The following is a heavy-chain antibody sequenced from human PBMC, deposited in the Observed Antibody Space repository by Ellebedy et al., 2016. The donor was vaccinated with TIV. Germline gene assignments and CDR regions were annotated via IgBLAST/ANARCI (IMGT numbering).Heavy chain of an antibody. V-gene: IGHV3-11*01. CDR3: ARQAQIHQWFMDY. Sequence: GESLKISXAASGFTFDDYGMSWIRQAPGKGLEWVSYITGGSSAIYYADSVKGRFTISRDNAKKSLYLQMSSLTADDTAVYYCARQAQIHQWFMDYWGQGTLVTVSS. J-gene: IGHJ4*02. CDR1: GFTFDDYG. D-gene: IGHD3-22*01. CDR2: ITGGSSAI.